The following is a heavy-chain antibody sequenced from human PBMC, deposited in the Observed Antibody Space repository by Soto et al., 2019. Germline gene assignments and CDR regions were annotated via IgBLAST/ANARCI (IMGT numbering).Heavy chain of an antibody. CDR3: AREWMSGITIFGVVITRYGMDV. CDR1: GFTFSSYA. CDR2: ISYDGSNK. Sequence: GGSLRLSCAASGFTFSSYAMHWVRQAPGKGLEWVAVISYDGSNKYYADSVKGRFTISRDNSKSTLYLQMNSLRAEDTAVYYCAREWMSGITIFGVVITRYGMDVWGQGTTVTVSS. D-gene: IGHD3-3*01. V-gene: IGHV3-30-3*01. J-gene: IGHJ6*02.